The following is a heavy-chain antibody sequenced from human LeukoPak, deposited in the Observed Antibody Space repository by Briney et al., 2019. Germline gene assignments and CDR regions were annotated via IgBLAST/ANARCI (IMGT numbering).Heavy chain of an antibody. V-gene: IGHV4-39*01. CDR2: IYYSGST. CDR1: GGSISSSSYY. J-gene: IGHJ6*02. D-gene: IGHD1-7*01. Sequence: PSETLSLTCTVSGGSISSSSYYWGWIRQPPGKGLEWIGSIYYSGSTYYNPSLKSRVTISVDTSKNQFSLKLSSVTAADTAVYYCARYEAAGTTPGSYYGMDVWGQGTTVTVS. CDR3: ARYEAAGTTPGSYYGMDV.